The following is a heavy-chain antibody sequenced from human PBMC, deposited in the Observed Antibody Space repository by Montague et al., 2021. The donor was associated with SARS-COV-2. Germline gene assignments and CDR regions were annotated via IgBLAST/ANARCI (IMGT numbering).Heavy chain of an antibody. J-gene: IGHJ3*02. CDR3: ARSYYYESSGYYSHDAFDI. V-gene: IGHV4-39*01. CDR2: IYYSGST. Sequence: SETLSLTCTVSGGSISSSSYYWGWIRQPPGKGLEWIGSIYYSGSTYYNPSLKSRVTISVDTSKNQFSLKLISVTAADTAVYYCARSYYYESSGYYSHDAFDIWGQGTMVTVSS. CDR1: GGSISSSSYY. D-gene: IGHD3-22*01.